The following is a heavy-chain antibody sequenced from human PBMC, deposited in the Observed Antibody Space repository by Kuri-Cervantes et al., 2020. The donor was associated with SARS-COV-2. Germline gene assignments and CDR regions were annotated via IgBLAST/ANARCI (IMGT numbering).Heavy chain of an antibody. D-gene: IGHD2-15*01. CDR2: IWYDGRNT. V-gene: IGHV3-33*08. CDR3: ARDRGYCDGGGCYSTGFSFDY. CDR1: GFTFSDYD. Sequence: GGSLRLSCASSGFTFSDYDMHWVRQAPGKGLEWVAVIWYDGRNTYYTGSVKGRFTISRDNAENSLSLQMNSLTAGDTAVYYCARDRGYCDGGGCYSTGFSFDYWGQGALVTVSS. J-gene: IGHJ4*02.